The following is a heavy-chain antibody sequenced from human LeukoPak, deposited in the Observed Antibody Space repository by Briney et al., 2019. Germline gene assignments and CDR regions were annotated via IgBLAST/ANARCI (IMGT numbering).Heavy chain of an antibody. CDR1: GGSISSSSYY. D-gene: IGHD3-3*01. Sequence: PSETLSLTCTVSGGSISSSSYYWGWIRQPPGKGLEWIGSIYYSGSTYYNPSLKSRDTISVDTSKNQFSLKLSSVTAADTAVYYCARRIFGRSRPFDYWGQGTLVTVSS. CDR2: IYYSGST. V-gene: IGHV4-39*01. J-gene: IGHJ4*02. CDR3: ARRIFGRSRPFDY.